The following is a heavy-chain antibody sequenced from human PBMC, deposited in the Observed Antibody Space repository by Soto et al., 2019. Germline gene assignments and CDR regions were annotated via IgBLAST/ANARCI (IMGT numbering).Heavy chain of an antibody. CDR2: IYYSGST. CDR1: GGSISSSSYY. Sequence: PSETLSLTCTVSGGSISSSSYYWGWIRQPPGKGLEWIGSIYYSGSTYYNPSLKSRVTISVDTSKNQFSLKLSSVTAADTAVYYCARWVATIIGNWFDPWGQGTLVTVSS. D-gene: IGHD5-12*01. J-gene: IGHJ5*02. V-gene: IGHV4-39*01. CDR3: ARWVATIIGNWFDP.